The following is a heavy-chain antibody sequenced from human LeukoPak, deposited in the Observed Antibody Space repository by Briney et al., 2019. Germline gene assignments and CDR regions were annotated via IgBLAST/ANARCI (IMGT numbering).Heavy chain of an antibody. D-gene: IGHD2-2*02. CDR3: ASPADIPDY. Sequence: GGSLRLSCAASGFTFSSYEMHWVRQAPGKGLEWVSYISISDSIIYYADSVKGRFTSSRDNAKSSLYLQMHSLRAEDTAVYYCASPADIPDYWGQGTLVTVSS. CDR2: ISISDSII. CDR1: GFTFSSYE. V-gene: IGHV3-48*03. J-gene: IGHJ4*02.